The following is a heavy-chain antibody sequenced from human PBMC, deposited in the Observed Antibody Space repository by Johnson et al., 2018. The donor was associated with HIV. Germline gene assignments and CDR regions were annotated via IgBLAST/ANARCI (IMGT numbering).Heavy chain of an antibody. D-gene: IGHD3-9*01. Sequence: QMQLVESGGALVKPGGSLRLSCAASGFIFSDYYMTWIRQAPGKGLESISYISSSGRTIYYADSVKGRFTMSRDNAKKSLYLQMNSLRAEDTAVYYCAREEGTDILTRGDAFDIWGQGTMVTVS. V-gene: IGHV3-11*04. CDR1: GFIFSDYY. CDR2: ISSSGRTI. J-gene: IGHJ3*02. CDR3: AREEGTDILTRGDAFDI.